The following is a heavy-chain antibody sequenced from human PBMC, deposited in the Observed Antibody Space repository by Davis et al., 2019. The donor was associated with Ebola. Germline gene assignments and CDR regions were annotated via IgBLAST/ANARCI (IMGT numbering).Heavy chain of an antibody. CDR1: GFIFSNYA. CDR2: IKGSGVGT. D-gene: IGHD1/OR15-1a*01. CDR3: AKGTETTAGNPRLDY. J-gene: IGHJ4*02. Sequence: PGGSLRLSCATYGFIFSNYAMTWVRQAPGKGLEWVSVIKGSGVGTHYAESVKGRFTISRDNSKSTLYIQMNNLRVEDTALYYCAKGTETTAGNPRLDYWGQGIQVTVSS. V-gene: IGHV3-23*01.